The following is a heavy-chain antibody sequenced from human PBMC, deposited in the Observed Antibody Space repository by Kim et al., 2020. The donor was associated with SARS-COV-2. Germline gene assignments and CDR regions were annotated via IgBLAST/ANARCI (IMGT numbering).Heavy chain of an antibody. J-gene: IGHJ3*02. Sequence: SRVTISVDTSKNQFSLKLSSVTAADTAVYYCARVLWYSSGWSTTLDAFDIWGQGTMVTVSS. V-gene: IGHV4-59*01. CDR3: ARVLWYSSGWSTTLDAFDI. D-gene: IGHD6-19*01.